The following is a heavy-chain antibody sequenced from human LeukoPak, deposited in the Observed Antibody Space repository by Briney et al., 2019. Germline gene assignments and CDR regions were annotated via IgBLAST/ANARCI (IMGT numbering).Heavy chain of an antibody. V-gene: IGHV3-23*01. Sequence: GGSLRLSCAASGFTFSSYAMSWFREAPGQVLERLSAIRGSGGNTYYADSGKGRFTISRDNSKNTLYLQMNSLRAEDTAVYYCAKDMQATTYYDFWSGYFSDYWGQGTLVTVSS. D-gene: IGHD3-3*01. CDR1: GFTFSSYA. J-gene: IGHJ4*02. CDR2: IRGSGGNT. CDR3: AKDMQATTYYDFWSGYFSDY.